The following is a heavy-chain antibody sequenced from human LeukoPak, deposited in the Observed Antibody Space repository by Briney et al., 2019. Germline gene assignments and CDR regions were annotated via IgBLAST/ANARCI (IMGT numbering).Heavy chain of an antibody. Sequence: SETLSLTCAVYGGSFSPYYWSWIRQPPGKGLEWIGEINHSGSTNYNPSLKSRVTISVDTSKNQFSPRLSSVTAADTAVYYCASKVYYYDSSGYRTPFDYWGQGILVTVSS. D-gene: IGHD3-22*01. CDR1: GGSFSPYY. V-gene: IGHV4-34*01. CDR2: INHSGST. CDR3: ASKVYYYDSSGYRTPFDY. J-gene: IGHJ4*02.